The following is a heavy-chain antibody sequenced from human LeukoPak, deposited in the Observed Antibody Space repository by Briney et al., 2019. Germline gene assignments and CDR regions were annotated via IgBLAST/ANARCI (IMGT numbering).Heavy chain of an antibody. Sequence: SETLSLTYTVSGYSISSGYYWGWIRQPPGKGLEWIGSIYHSGSTYYNPSLKSRVTISVDTSKNQFSLKLSSVTAADTAVYYCARDKYNWNDGGRFDPWGQGTLVTVSS. CDR2: IYHSGST. V-gene: IGHV4-38-2*02. CDR3: ARDKYNWNDGGRFDP. J-gene: IGHJ5*02. D-gene: IGHD1-20*01. CDR1: GYSISSGYY.